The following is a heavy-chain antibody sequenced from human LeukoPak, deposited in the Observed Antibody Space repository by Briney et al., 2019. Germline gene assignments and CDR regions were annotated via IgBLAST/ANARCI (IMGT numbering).Heavy chain of an antibody. CDR1: GFTFSGSA. CDR3: TRMPYCGGDCYSRDLAGSGY. CDR2: IRSKANSYAT. V-gene: IGHV3-73*01. Sequence: TGGSLRLSCAASGFTFSGSAMHWVRQASGKGLEWVGRIRSKANSYATAYAASVKGRFTISRDDSKNTAYLQMNSLKTEDTAVYYCTRMPYCGGDCYSRDLAGSGYWGQGTLVTVSS. J-gene: IGHJ4*02. D-gene: IGHD2-21*02.